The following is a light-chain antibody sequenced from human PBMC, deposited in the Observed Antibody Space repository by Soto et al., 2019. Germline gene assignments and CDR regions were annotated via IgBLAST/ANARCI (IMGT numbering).Light chain of an antibody. CDR2: GAS. V-gene: IGKV3-20*01. CDR1: QSVSSSY. Sequence: EIVLTQSPGTLSLSPGERATLSCRASQSVSSSYLAWYQQKPGQAPRLLIYGASSRATGIPDRFSGSGSGTDFTLNISRLEPEDFSGYYCQQDGSSPWLTFGQGTKVEIK. J-gene: IGKJ1*01. CDR3: QQDGSSPWLT.